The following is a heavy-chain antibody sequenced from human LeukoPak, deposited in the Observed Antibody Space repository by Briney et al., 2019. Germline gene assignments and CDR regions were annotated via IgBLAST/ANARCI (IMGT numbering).Heavy chain of an antibody. Sequence: SQTLSLTCTVSGGSISSGGYYWSWIRQHPGKGLEWIGYIYYSGSTYYNPSLKSRVTISVDTSKNQFSLKLSSVSAADTAVYYCARDGHTYGSGSSWGQGTLVTVSS. CDR3: ARDGHTYGSGSS. J-gene: IGHJ5*02. CDR2: IYYSGST. D-gene: IGHD3-10*01. CDR1: GGSISSGGYY. V-gene: IGHV4-31*03.